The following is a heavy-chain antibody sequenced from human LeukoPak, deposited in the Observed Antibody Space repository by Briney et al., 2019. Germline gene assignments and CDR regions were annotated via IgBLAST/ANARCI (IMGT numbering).Heavy chain of an antibody. J-gene: IGHJ4*02. Sequence: PGGSLRLSCAACGFTFSDYYRSWIRQAPGKGLEWVSYISSSGNTIYYADSVKGRFTISRDNAKNSLYLQMNSLRAEDTAVYYCARAQLVAAAYWGQRTLVTVSS. V-gene: IGHV3-11*01. D-gene: IGHD2-2*01. CDR2: ISSSGNTI. CDR1: GFTFSDYY. CDR3: ARAQLVAAAY.